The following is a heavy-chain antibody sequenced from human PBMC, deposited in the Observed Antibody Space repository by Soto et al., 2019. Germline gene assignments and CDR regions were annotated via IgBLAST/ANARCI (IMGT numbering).Heavy chain of an antibody. J-gene: IGHJ5*02. Sequence: SETLSLTCTVSGGSISSGGYYWSWIRQHPGKGLEWIGYIYYSGSTYYNPSLKSRVTISVDTSKNQFSLKLSSVTAADTAVYYCARGINCSGGSCYGGGNNWFDPWGQGTLVTVSS. V-gene: IGHV4-31*03. D-gene: IGHD2-15*01. CDR1: GGSISSGGYY. CDR2: IYYSGST. CDR3: ARGINCSGGSCYGGGNNWFDP.